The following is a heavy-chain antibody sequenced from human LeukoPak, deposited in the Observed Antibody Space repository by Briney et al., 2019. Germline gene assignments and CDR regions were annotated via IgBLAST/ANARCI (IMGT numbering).Heavy chain of an antibody. D-gene: IGHD3-3*01. CDR2: IKQDGSEK. J-gene: IGHJ6*03. CDR3: ARDKTYYDFWSGPPSYYMDV. Sequence: GGSLRLSCAASGFTFSSYWMSWVRQAPGKGLEWVANIKQDGSEKYYVDSVKGRFTISRDNAKNSLYLQMNSLRAEDTAVYYCARDKTYYDFWSGPPSYYMDVWGKGTTVTVSS. V-gene: IGHV3-7*01. CDR1: GFTFSSYW.